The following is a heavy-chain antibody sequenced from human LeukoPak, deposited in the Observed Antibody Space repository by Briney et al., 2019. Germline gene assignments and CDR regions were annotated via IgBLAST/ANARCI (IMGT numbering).Heavy chain of an antibody. CDR3: VSHYYDDSAPDS. J-gene: IGHJ5*01. Sequence: GGSLRLSCAASGFTFSSYDMHWVRHATGKGLEWVSAIGTAGDTYYPGSVKGRFTISRENAKNSLYLQMNSLRAGDTAVYYCVSHYYDDSAPDSWGQGTLVAVSS. CDR2: IGTAGDT. V-gene: IGHV3-13*01. CDR1: GFTFSSYD. D-gene: IGHD3-22*01.